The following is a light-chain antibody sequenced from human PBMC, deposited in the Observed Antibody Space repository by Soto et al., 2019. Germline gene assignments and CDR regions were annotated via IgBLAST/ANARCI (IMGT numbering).Light chain of an antibody. Sequence: DIVMTQSPDSLAVSLGERATINCKSSQSVLYSSNNKNYLAWYQQKPGQPPKLLIYWASTRETGVPDRFTGSGSGTDFTLPISSLQAEDVAVYYCQQYYRSRTFGQGPKVEIK. CDR3: QQYYRSRT. J-gene: IGKJ1*01. CDR1: QSVLYSSNNKNY. CDR2: WAS. V-gene: IGKV4-1*01.